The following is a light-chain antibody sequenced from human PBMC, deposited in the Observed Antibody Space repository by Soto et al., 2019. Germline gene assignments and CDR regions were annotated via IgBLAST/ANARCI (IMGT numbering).Light chain of an antibody. V-gene: IGKV3-20*01. CDR3: QHYVERSPIT. Sequence: EIVLTQSPGTLSLSPGERATLSCRASQSVSSNSLAWYHQKPGQPPRLLMYGASSRATGIPDRFSGSGSGTEFSLTISRLEPEDFALYYCQHYVERSPITFGQGTRLEI. CDR2: GAS. CDR1: QSVSSNS. J-gene: IGKJ5*01.